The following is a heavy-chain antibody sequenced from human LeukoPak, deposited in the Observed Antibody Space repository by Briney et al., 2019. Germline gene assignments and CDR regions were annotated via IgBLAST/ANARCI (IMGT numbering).Heavy chain of an antibody. CDR3: LWDDKTLFHY. Sequence: GGSLRLSCAASGFTFTFAWMSWVRQAPGKGLEWVGRIKSKPSGGTTDYGTPVKARFSISRDDSKNTLYLQMNSLKTEDTAVYYCLWDDKTLFHYWGQGTLVTVSS. J-gene: IGHJ4*02. V-gene: IGHV3-15*01. CDR1: GFTFTFAW. D-gene: IGHD1-26*01. CDR2: IKSKPSGGTT.